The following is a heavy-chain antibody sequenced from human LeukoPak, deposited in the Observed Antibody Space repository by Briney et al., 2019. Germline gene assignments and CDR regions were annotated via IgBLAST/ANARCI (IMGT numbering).Heavy chain of an antibody. CDR3: ARAGSSWSTGYYFDY. J-gene: IGHJ4*02. CDR2: IYYSGST. D-gene: IGHD6-13*01. CDR1: GGSIGSYY. Sequence: PSETLSLTCTVSGGSIGSYYWSWIRQPPGKGLEWIGYIYYSGSTNYNPSLKSRVTMSVDTSKNQFSLKLSSVTAADTAVYYCARAGSSWSTGYYFDYWGQGTLVTVPS. V-gene: IGHV4-59*01.